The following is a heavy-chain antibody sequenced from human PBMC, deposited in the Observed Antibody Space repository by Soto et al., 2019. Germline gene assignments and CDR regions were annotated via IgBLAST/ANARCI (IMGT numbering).Heavy chain of an antibody. D-gene: IGHD1-1*01. CDR3: GRGWGTPGTAYGMDV. J-gene: IGHJ6*02. CDR2: MNPNSGNT. Sequence: QVQLVQSGAEVKKPGASVKVSCKASGYTFTSYDINWVRQATGQGLEWMGWMNPNSGNTGYAQKVQGRVTMTRDTSLSKAYMELRSLRDEDKAVYYCGRGWGTPGTAYGMDVWGQGSTVTVSS. CDR1: GYTFTSYD. V-gene: IGHV1-8*01.